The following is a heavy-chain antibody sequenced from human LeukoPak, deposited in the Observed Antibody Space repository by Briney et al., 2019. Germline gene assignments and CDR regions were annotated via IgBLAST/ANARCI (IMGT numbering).Heavy chain of an antibody. J-gene: IGHJ4*02. CDR2: IYSGGST. D-gene: IGHD6-6*01. V-gene: IGHV3-53*01. CDR3: ARDRDSSSHYFDY. Sequence: PGGSLRLSCAASGFTVSSNYMSWVRQAPGKGLEWVSVIYSGGSTYYADSVKGRFTISRDNSKNTLYLQMNSLRAEDTAVYYCARDRDSSSHYFDYWGQGALVTVSS. CDR1: GFTVSSNY.